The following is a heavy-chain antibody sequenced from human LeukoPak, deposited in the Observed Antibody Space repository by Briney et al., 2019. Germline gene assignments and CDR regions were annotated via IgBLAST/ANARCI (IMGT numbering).Heavy chain of an antibody. CDR3: AREASSTWYAMFDF. Sequence: SVMVSCKASGGTFSTLAISWVRQAPGQGLEWMGTIIPIFGTTNYAPKFQGRVSITADESTNTAFMELSSLTSEDTAFYFCAREASSTWYAMFDFWGQGTLVTVSS. CDR2: IIPIFGTT. D-gene: IGHD6-13*01. V-gene: IGHV1-69*13. CDR1: GGTFSTLA. J-gene: IGHJ4*02.